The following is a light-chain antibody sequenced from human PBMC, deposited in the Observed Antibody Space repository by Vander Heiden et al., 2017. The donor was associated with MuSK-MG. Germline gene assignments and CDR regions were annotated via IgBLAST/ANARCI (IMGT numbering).Light chain of an antibody. CDR1: SSNIGAGYD. CDR3: QSYDSSLSVV. CDR2: GNS. Sequence: QSVLTQPPSVSGAPGQRVTISCTGSSSNIGAGYDVHWYQQPPATAPNLLIYGNSNRPSGVPDRFSGSKSGTAASLAITGLQAEDEADYYCQSYDSSLSVVFGGGTKLTVL. J-gene: IGLJ2*01. V-gene: IGLV1-40*01.